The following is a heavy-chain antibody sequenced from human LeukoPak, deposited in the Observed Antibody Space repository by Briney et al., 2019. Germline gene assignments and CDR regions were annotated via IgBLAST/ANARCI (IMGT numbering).Heavy chain of an antibody. V-gene: IGHV3-53*05. Sequence: PGGSLRLSCAASVFTVSSNYMSWVRQAPGKGLEWVSVIYSGGSTYYADSVKGRFTISRDNSKNTLYLQMNSLRAEDTAVYYCAKDRGDQIDYWGQGTLVTVSA. CDR3: AKDRGDQIDY. J-gene: IGHJ4*02. CDR2: IYSGGST. CDR1: VFTVSSNY. D-gene: IGHD4-17*01.